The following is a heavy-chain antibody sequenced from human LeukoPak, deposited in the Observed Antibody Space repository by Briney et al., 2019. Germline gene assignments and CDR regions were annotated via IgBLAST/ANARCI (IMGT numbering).Heavy chain of an antibody. CDR3: ARCLKGSSTNLYYYYYMDV. D-gene: IGHD2-2*01. Sequence: SETLPLTCTVSGGSISSYYWSWIRQPAGKGLEWIGRIYTSGSTNYNPSLKSRVTMSVDTSKNQFSLKLSSVTAADTAVYYCARCLKGSSTNLYYYYYMDVWGKGTTVTVSS. CDR1: GGSISSYY. J-gene: IGHJ6*03. CDR2: IYTSGST. V-gene: IGHV4-4*07.